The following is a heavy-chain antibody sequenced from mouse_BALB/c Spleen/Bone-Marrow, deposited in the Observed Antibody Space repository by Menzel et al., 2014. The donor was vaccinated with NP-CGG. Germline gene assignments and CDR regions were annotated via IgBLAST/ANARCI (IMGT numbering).Heavy chain of an antibody. V-gene: IGHV6-6*01. CDR1: GFTFSDAW. Sequence: EVKLVESGGGLVQPGGSMKLSCAASGFTFSDAWMDWVRQSPEKGLEWVAEIRSKANNHATYYAESVKGRFTISRDDSKSSVYLQMNSLRAEDAGIYYCSPWLRRGYWYFDVWGAGTTVTVSS. J-gene: IGHJ1*01. CDR2: IRSKANNHAT. CDR3: SPWLRRGYWYFDV. D-gene: IGHD2-2*01.